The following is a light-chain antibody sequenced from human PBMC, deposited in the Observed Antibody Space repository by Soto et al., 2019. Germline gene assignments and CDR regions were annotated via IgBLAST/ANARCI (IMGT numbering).Light chain of an antibody. CDR1: LSVSSSY. J-gene: IGKJ3*01. V-gene: IGKV3-20*01. Sequence: EIVLTQSPGTLSLSPGERATLSCRASLSVSSSYLAWYQQKSGQAPRLLIYGASSRATGIPDRFSGSGSGTDFTLTISRQEPEDFAVYYCQPYGSSPPITFGPGTKVDIK. CDR2: GAS. CDR3: QPYGSSPPIT.